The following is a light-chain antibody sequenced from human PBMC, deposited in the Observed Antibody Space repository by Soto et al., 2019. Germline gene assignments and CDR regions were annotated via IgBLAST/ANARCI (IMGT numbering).Light chain of an antibody. CDR1: SGHNRYA. CDR3: QTWGTGLVV. J-gene: IGLJ2*01. CDR2: VHSDGSH. V-gene: IGLV4-69*01. Sequence: QSVLTQSPSASASLGASVNITCSLRSGHNRYAIAWHQQRPEKGPRYLMKVHSDGSHSKGDGIPDRFSGSISGSEHYLSISSLQSEDEADYYCQTWGTGLVVFGGGTKLTVL.